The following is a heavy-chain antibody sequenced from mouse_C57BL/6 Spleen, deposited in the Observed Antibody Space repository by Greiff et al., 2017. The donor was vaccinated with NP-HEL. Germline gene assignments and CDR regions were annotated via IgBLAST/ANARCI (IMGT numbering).Heavy chain of an antibody. CDR3: ARKAYYSKGFDY. V-gene: IGHV1-42*01. CDR1: GYSFTGYY. J-gene: IGHJ2*01. CDR2: INPSTGGT. Sequence: VQLQQSGPELVKPGASVKISCKASGYSFTGYYMNWVKQSPEKSLEWIGEINPSTGGTTYNQKFKAKATLTVDKSSSTAYMQLKSLTSEDSAVYYCARKAYYSKGFDYWGQGTTLTVSS. D-gene: IGHD2-5*01.